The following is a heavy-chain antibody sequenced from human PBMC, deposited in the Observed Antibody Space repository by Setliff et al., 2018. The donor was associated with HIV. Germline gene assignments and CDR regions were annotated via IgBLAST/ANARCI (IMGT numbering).Heavy chain of an antibody. CDR2: MFRGGGR. CDR3: VGVPSYYGTGTLWV. CDR1: WESKINHD. Sequence: ASETLSLICSVSWESKINHDWGWIRQSPGRGLEWIGSMFRGGGRQFQPSLASRVSISGATSKNQFSLKMTSVTPADTAVYFCVGVPSYYGTGTLWVWGKGITVTVSS. V-gene: IGHV4-59*11. J-gene: IGHJ6*04. D-gene: IGHD3-10*01.